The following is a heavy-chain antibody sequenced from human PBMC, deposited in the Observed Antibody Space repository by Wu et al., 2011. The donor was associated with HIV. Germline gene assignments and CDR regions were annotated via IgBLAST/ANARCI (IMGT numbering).Heavy chain of an antibody. J-gene: IGHJ3*02. V-gene: IGHV1-18*01. CDR2: INGYNGNS. D-gene: IGHD2-15*01. CDR3: ASVRCHVDHCYFPLLGTAFDI. CDR1: GYTFTRHG. Sequence: QVQLVQSGAEVKKPGASVKVSCKASGYTFTRHGLTWVRQAPGQGLEWLGWINGYNGNSRYRQNFQDRVSMSTDSATTTAYMELRSLRSDDTAVYYCASVRCHVDHCYFPLLGTAFDIWGQGTMVTVSS.